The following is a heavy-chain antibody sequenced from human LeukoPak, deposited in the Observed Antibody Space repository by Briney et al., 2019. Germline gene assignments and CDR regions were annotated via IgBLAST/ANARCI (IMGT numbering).Heavy chain of an antibody. J-gene: IGHJ5*02. CDR3: APPQSSSDNWFDP. CDR2: INPNSGGT. V-gene: IGHV1-2*02. D-gene: IGHD2-2*01. Sequence: ASVKVSCKASGYTFTGYYMHWVRQAPGQGLEWMGWINPNSGGTNYAQKFQGRVTMTRDTSISTAYMELSRLRSDDTAVYYCAPPQSSSDNWFDPWGQGTLVTVSS. CDR1: GYTFTGYY.